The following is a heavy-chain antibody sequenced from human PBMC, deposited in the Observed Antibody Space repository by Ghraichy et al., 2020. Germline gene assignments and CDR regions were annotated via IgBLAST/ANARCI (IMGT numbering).Heavy chain of an antibody. Sequence: GGSLRLSCAASGFTFSSYSMNWVRQAPGKGLEWVTSISSSSSYIYYADSVKGRFTISRDNAKNSLYLQMNSLRAEDTAVYYCASGTSSSWQPFEYFQHWGQGTLVTVSS. CDR2: ISSSSSYI. D-gene: IGHD6-13*01. CDR1: GFTFSSYS. V-gene: IGHV3-21*01. J-gene: IGHJ1*01. CDR3: ASGTSSSWQPFEYFQH.